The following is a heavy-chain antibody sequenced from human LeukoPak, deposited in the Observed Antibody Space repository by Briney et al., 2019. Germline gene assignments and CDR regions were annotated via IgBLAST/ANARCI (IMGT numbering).Heavy chain of an antibody. Sequence: GGSLRLSCAVSGFTVSSIYMTWVRQAPGKGLEWVSSIYSDGNTYYADSVKGRFTLSRDSSRNTLYLQMNSLRVEDTAVYYCAKDWMELAAGGTTFDYWGQGTLVTVSS. CDR1: GFTVSSIY. CDR2: IYSDGNT. J-gene: IGHJ4*02. V-gene: IGHV3-53*01. CDR3: AKDWMELAAGGTTFDY. D-gene: IGHD6-13*01.